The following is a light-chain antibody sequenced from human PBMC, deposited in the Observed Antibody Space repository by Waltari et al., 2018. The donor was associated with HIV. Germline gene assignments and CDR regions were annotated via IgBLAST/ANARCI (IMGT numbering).Light chain of an antibody. CDR3: SSYAANNTFVI. CDR1: SNHVGRYDF. J-gene: IGLJ2*01. V-gene: IGLV2-8*01. CDR2: EVT. Sequence: QSALTQPPSASGPPGQSVTISCTGTSNHVGRYDFVSWYQLRPGNVPKLIIYEVTKRPSGVAVRFSGSKSGNTASLTVSGLQNDDEADYYCSSYAANNTFVIFGGGTKLTVL.